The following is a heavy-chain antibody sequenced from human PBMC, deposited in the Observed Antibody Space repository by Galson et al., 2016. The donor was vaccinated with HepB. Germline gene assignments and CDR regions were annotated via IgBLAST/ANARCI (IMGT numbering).Heavy chain of an antibody. J-gene: IGHJ4*02. CDR1: GFSFSNYW. CDR3: AKRHEYCPPVGCSVDY. D-gene: IGHD2/OR15-2a*01. CDR2: INQDGSEN. Sequence: SLRLSCAASGFSFSNYWMTWVRQTTGKGLEWVADINQDGSENRYEDSVMGRFTISRDNSNNMLSLQMDSLRPDDTAVYYCAKRHEYCPPVGCSVDYWGQGTLVSVSS. V-gene: IGHV3-7*02.